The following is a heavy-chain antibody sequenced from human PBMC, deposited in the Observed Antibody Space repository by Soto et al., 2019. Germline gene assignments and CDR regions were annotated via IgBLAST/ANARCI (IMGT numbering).Heavy chain of an antibody. Sequence: GGSLRLSCAASGFTFDDYAMHWVRQAPGKGLEWVSGISWNSGSIGYADSVKGRFTISRDNAKNSLYLQMNSLRAEDTALYYCAKEKRGGPDYYYYYYMDVWGKGTTVTVSS. CDR2: ISWNSGSI. CDR3: AKEKRGGPDYYYYYYMDV. V-gene: IGHV3-9*01. D-gene: IGHD1-26*01. CDR1: GFTFDDYA. J-gene: IGHJ6*03.